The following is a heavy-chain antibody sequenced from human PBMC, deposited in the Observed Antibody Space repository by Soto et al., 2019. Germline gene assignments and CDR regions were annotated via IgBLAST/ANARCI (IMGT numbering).Heavy chain of an antibody. CDR2: ISSSSDYI. J-gene: IGHJ5*02. V-gene: IGHV3-21*01. CDR1: GFIFSRYT. CDR3: ARGIEMATP. D-gene: IGHD5-12*01. Sequence: EVPLVESGGGLVKPGGSLRLSCAASGFIFSRYTMNWVRQAPGKGLEWGSSISSSSDYIYYADSVKGRFTTSRDNAKTSLYLQMNSLRAEDTAVYYCARGIEMATPWGQGTLVTVSS.